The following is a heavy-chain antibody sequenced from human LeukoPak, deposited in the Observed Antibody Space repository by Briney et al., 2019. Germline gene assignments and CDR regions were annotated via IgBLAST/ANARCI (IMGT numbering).Heavy chain of an antibody. CDR3: AKDRRPQQLEGHLMDV. V-gene: IGHV3-23*01. D-gene: IGHD6-13*01. Sequence: PGGSLRLSCAASGFTLRSYAMSWVRQAPGKGLEWVSGISGSDSTTYYADSVKGRFTVSRDNSKNTLYLQMNGLRVEDTAVYYCAKDRRPQQLEGHLMDVWGKGTTVTVSS. CDR2: ISGSDSTT. J-gene: IGHJ6*03. CDR1: GFTLRSYA.